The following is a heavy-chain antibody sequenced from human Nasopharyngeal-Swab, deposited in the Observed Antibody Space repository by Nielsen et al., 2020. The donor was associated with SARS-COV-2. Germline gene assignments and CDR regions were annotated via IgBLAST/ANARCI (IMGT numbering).Heavy chain of an antibody. J-gene: IGHJ3*02. Sequence: ESLKISCAASGFTVSSNYMSWVRQAPGKGLEWVSVIYSGGSTYYADSVKGRFTISRDNSKNTLYLQMNSLRAEDTAVYYCARDRSSAGAFDIWGQGTMVTVSS. CDR1: GFTVSSNY. CDR3: ARDRSSAGAFDI. D-gene: IGHD3-22*01. CDR2: IYSGGST. V-gene: IGHV3-53*01.